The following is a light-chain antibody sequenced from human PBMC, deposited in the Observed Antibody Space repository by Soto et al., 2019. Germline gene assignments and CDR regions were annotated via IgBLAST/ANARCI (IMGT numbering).Light chain of an antibody. CDR1: QSVSSNY. J-gene: IGKJ4*01. V-gene: IGKV3-20*01. CDR3: QQYATSPLT. Sequence: SVLTQSPVTLSLSPGERATLSCRASQSVSSNYLAWYQQKPGQAPILLIYAASTRATGIPDRFSGSGSGTDFTLTISRLEPEDFVVYYCQQYATSPLTFGGGTKVEI. CDR2: AAS.